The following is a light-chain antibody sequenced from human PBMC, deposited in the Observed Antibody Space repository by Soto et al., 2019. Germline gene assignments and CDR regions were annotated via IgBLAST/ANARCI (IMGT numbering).Light chain of an antibody. CDR1: QAIRTA. V-gene: IGKV1-6*01. CDR3: LLDFRYFWA. Sequence: AIQLTQSPSSLYASVGDRVTITCRASQAIRTAFGWYQQKPGKVPKLLIYAASIWQSGVPSRFSGRGSGTDFTLTISSLQPEDFATYYCLLDFRYFWAFGQGTKVEIK. CDR2: AAS. J-gene: IGKJ1*01.